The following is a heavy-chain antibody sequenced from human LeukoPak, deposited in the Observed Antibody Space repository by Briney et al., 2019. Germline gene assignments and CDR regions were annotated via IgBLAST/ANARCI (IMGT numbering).Heavy chain of an antibody. Sequence: PGGSLRLSCAASGFTFSNYEMNWVRQAPGKGLEWVSYISSSSGTIYYADSVKGRFTISRDNAKTSLYLQMNSLRAEDTAIYYCARRSEFGVLYYMDVWGKGTTVTVSS. CDR3: ARRSEFGVLYYMDV. J-gene: IGHJ6*03. V-gene: IGHV3-48*03. D-gene: IGHD3-16*01. CDR2: ISSSSGTI. CDR1: GFTFSNYE.